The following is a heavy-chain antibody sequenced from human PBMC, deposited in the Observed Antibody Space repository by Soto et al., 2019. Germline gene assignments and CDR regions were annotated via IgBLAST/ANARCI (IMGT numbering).Heavy chain of an antibody. D-gene: IGHD3-10*01. CDR1: GFSLSTSGVG. CDR3: AHSSGDYYGSGNWFDP. CDR2: IYWDDDK. Sequence: QITLKESGPTLVKPTQTLTLTCTFSGFSLSTSGVGVGWIRQPPGKALEWLALIYWDDDKRYSPSLKSRLTITKDTSKNQVVLTMTNMDPVDTATYDCAHSSGDYYGSGNWFDPWGQGTLVTVSS. J-gene: IGHJ5*02. V-gene: IGHV2-5*02.